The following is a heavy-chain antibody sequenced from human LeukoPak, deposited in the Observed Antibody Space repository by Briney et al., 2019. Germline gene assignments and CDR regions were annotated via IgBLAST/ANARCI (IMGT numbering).Heavy chain of an antibody. CDR2: IKQDGSEE. CDR3: AKGWWYWRE. Sequence: PGGSLRLSCAASGFTFSSYWMTWVRQAPGKGLEWVANIKQDGSEEYYVGSVEGRFTISRDNAKNSLYLQMNSLRAEDTAVYYCAKGWWYWREWGQGTLVTVSS. CDR1: GFTFSSYW. D-gene: IGHD2-15*01. J-gene: IGHJ4*02. V-gene: IGHV3-7*01.